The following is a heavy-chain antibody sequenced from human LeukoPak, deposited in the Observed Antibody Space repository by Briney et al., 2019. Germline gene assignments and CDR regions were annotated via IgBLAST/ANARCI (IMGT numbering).Heavy chain of an antibody. CDR2: INSDGSIT. D-gene: IGHD1-26*01. CDR3: ARDPTSSTGSDFDY. Sequence: GGSLRLSCAASGFTFSNYRMHWVRQAPGKGLVWVSRINSDGSITTYADYVKGQFTIFRDNAKNTLYLQMNSLRVEDTAVYYCARDPTSSTGSDFDYWGQGTLVTVSS. V-gene: IGHV3-74*01. J-gene: IGHJ4*02. CDR1: GFTFSNYR.